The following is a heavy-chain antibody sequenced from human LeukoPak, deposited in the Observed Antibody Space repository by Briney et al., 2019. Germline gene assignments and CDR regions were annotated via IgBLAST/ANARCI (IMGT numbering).Heavy chain of an antibody. CDR2: IYPGDSDT. CDR1: GYSFTSYW. Sequence: GESLKISCKGSGYSFTSYWIGWVRQMPGKGLEWMGIIYPGDSDTRYSPSFQGQVTISADKSISTAYLQWCSLKASDTAMYYCARVDTAMVTRYYYYMDVWGKGTTVTVSS. V-gene: IGHV5-51*01. CDR3: ARVDTAMVTRYYYYMDV. D-gene: IGHD5-18*01. J-gene: IGHJ6*03.